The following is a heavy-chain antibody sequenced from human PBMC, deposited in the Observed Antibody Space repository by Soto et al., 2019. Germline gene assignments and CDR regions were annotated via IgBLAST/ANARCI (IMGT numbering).Heavy chain of an antibody. Sequence: GGSLRLSCAASGFTFSSYGMHWVRQAPGKGLEWVAVISYDGSNKYYADSVKGRFTISRDNSKNTLYLQMNSLRAEDTAVYYCAKASRYGMDVWGQGTTVTVSS. V-gene: IGHV3-30*18. J-gene: IGHJ6*02. CDR2: ISYDGSNK. CDR1: GFTFSSYG. CDR3: AKASRYGMDV.